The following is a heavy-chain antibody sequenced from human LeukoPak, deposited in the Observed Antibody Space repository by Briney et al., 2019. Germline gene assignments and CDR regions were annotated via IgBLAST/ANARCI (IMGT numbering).Heavy chain of an antibody. CDR2: ISTTSGNI. V-gene: IGHV3-21*01. CDR3: AKDFMVRGVAGGYFDY. J-gene: IGHJ4*02. Sequence: GGSLRLSCAASGFTSSSYSMNWVRQAPGKGLEWVAAISTTSGNIYYADSVKGRFTISRDNAKNTLYLQMNSLRAEDTAVYYCAKDFMVRGVAGGYFDYWGQGTLVTVSS. CDR1: GFTSSSYS. D-gene: IGHD3-10*01.